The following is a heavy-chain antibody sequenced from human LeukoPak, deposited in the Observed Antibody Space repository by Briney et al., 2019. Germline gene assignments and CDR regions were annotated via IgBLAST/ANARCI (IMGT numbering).Heavy chain of an antibody. CDR2: ISYDGSNK. CDR3: ARGVIVALGLPIDY. J-gene: IGHJ4*02. CDR1: GFTFSSYA. Sequence: PGGPLRLSCAASGFTFSSYAMHWVRQAPGKGLECVAVISYDGSNKYYADSVKGRFTISRDNSKNTLYLQMNSLRAEDTAVYYCARGVIVALGLPIDYWGQGTLVTVSS. D-gene: IGHD5-12*01. V-gene: IGHV3-30*04.